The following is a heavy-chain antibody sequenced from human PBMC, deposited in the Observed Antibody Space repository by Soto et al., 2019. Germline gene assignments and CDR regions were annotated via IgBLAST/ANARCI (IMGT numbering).Heavy chain of an antibody. J-gene: IGHJ6*02. CDR1: GGTFSSYA. V-gene: IGHV1-69*13. CDR3: ALNNSLGDIVVVPAAIRVYYYYYGMDV. D-gene: IGHD2-2*01. Sequence: SVKVSCKASGGTFSSYAISWVRQAPGQGLEWMGGIIPIFGTANYAQKFQGRVTITADESTSTAYMELSSLRSEDTAVYYCALNNSLGDIVVVPAAIRVYYYYYGMDVWGQGTTVTVSS. CDR2: IIPIFGTA.